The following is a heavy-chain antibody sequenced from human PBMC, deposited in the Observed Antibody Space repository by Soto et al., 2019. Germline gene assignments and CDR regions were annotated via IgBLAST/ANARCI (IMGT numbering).Heavy chain of an antibody. Sequence: GGSLRLSCAASGFTFSSYGMHWVRQAPGKGLEWVAVIWYDGSNKYYADSVKGRFTISRDNSKNTLYLQMNSLRAEDTAVYYCARDGATVVTPWPDYWGQGTLVTVSS. D-gene: IGHD4-17*01. J-gene: IGHJ4*02. V-gene: IGHV3-33*01. CDR3: ARDGATVVTPWPDY. CDR1: GFTFSSYG. CDR2: IWYDGSNK.